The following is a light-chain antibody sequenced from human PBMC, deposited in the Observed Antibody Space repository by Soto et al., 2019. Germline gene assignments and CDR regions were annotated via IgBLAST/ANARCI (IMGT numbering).Light chain of an antibody. CDR3: LQVTHWPHT. Sequence: DVVMTQSPLSLPVTLGQPASISCRSSQGLVHSDGSTYLNWYHQRPGQPPRRLIYRVSDRDSGVPDRFSGSGSGTDFTLEISRVQAEDIGVYYCLQVTHWPHTFGQGTKLEIE. CDR2: RVS. CDR1: QGLVHSDGSTY. V-gene: IGKV2-30*02. J-gene: IGKJ2*01.